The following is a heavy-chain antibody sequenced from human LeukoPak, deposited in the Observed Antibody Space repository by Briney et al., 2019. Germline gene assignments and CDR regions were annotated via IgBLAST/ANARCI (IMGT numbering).Heavy chain of an antibody. D-gene: IGHD6-13*01. J-gene: IGHJ4*02. CDR3: ASSWFDY. CDR1: GFSLSTSGMC. V-gene: IGHV2-5*08. CDR2: IYWNDDK. Sequence: SGPALVKPTHPLTLTCTFSGFSLSTSGMCVSWIRQPPGRALEWLALIYWNDDKRYSPSLKSRLTITKDTSKNQVVLTMTNMDPVDTATYYCASSWFDYWGQGTLVTVSS.